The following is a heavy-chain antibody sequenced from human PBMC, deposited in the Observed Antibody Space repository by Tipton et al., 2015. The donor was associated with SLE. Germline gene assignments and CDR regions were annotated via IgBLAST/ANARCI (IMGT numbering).Heavy chain of an antibody. J-gene: IGHJ6*03. V-gene: IGHV1-18*01. CDR2: IKVFNGKT. CDR3: ARGHGYYNYMDV. CDR1: GYSFTTYG. Sequence: QLVQSGVEVKKPGASVKVSCKASGYSFTTYGINWVRQAPGQGLEWVGWIKVFNGKTDYAQKFQGRVTITTDISADTAHMEMQSLRSDDTAVYFCARGHGYYNYMDVWGKGAAVTVSS.